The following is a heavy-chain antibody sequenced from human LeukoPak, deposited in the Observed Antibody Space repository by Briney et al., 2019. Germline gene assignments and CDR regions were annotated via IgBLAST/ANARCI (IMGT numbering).Heavy chain of an antibody. CDR3: ARVGRQWLLRDFDY. D-gene: IGHD6-19*01. CDR1: GGSFSGYY. CDR2: INHSGST. J-gene: IGHJ4*02. Sequence: SETLSLTCAVYGGSFSGYYWSWIRQPPGKGLEWIGEINHSGSTNYNPSLKSRVTISVDTSKNQFSLKLSSVTAADTAVYYCARVGRQWLLRDFDYWGQGTLVTVSS. V-gene: IGHV4-34*01.